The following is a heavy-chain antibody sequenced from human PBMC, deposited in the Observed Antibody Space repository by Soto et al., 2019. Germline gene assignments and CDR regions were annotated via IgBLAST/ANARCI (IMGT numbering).Heavy chain of an antibody. D-gene: IGHD2-2*01. J-gene: IGHJ4*02. CDR2: ISYDGSNK. CDR1: GFTFSSYG. CDR3: AKDQGQYQLLWVDY. Sequence: GGSLRLSCAASGFTFSSYGMHWVRQAPGKGLEWVAVISYDGSNKYYADSVKGRFTISRDNSKNTLYLQMNSLRAEDTAVYYCAKDQGQYQLLWVDYWGQGTLVTVSS. V-gene: IGHV3-30*18.